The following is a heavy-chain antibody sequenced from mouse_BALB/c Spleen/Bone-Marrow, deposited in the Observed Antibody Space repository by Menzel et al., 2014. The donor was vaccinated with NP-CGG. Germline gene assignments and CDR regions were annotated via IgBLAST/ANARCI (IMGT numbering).Heavy chain of an antibody. CDR1: GYAFSSSW. CDR2: IYPGDGDT. J-gene: IGHJ2*01. Sequence: LQESGPELVKPGASVKISCKASGYAFSSSWMNWVKQRPGQGLEWIGRIYPGDGDTNYNGKFKGEATLTADKSSSTAYMQLSSLTSVDSAVYFCARWDYGSSPNYWGQGTTLTVSS. D-gene: IGHD1-1*01. V-gene: IGHV1-82*01. CDR3: ARWDYGSSPNY.